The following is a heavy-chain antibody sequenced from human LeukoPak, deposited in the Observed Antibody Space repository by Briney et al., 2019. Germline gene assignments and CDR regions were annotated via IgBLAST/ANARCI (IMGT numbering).Heavy chain of an antibody. V-gene: IGHV1-46*01. Sequence: ASVTVSFKASGYSFINYYVHWVRQAPGQGPEWMGIINPTGGTTTYAQKFQGRVTMTRDTSTSTLYMELSSLRSEDTAVYYCARETPQGIDVWGQGTTVTVSS. J-gene: IGHJ6*02. CDR1: GYSFINYY. CDR2: INPTGGTT. CDR3: ARETPQGIDV.